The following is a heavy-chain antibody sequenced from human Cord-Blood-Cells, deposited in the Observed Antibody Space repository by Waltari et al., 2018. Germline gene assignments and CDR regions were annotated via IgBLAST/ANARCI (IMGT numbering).Heavy chain of an antibody. V-gene: IGHV3-53*01. CDR1: GFTVSSNY. D-gene: IGHD3-22*01. CDR2: IYSGGST. Sequence: EVQLVESGGGLIQPGGSLRHACAASGFTVSSNYMSWFRQVPGKGLEWVSVIYSGGSTYYADSVKGRFTISRDNSKNTLYLQMNSLRAEDTAVYYCARDQRHYDSSGYYAFDIWCQGTMVTVSS. J-gene: IGHJ3*02. CDR3: ARDQRHYDSSGYYAFDI.